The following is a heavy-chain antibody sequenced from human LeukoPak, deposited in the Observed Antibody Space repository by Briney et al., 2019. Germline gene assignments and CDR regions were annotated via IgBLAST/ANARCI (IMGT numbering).Heavy chain of an antibody. CDR1: GGSISSYY. CDR2: IYYSGST. J-gene: IGHJ3*02. CDR3: ARVRLATYAFDI. Sequence: SETLSLTCTVSGGSISSYYWSWIRQPPGKGLEWIGYIYYSGSTNYNPSLKSRVTISVDTSKNQFSLKLSSVTAADTAVYYCARVRLATYAFDIWGQGTMVTVSS. D-gene: IGHD5-12*01. V-gene: IGHV4-59*01.